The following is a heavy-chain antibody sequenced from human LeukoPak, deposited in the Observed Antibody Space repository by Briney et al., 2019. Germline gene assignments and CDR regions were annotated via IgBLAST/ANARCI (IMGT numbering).Heavy chain of an antibody. CDR1: GGSISSGSYY. V-gene: IGHV4-61*02. CDR3: ARVVPAIPRYYYYYMDV. CDR2: IYTSGST. D-gene: IGHD2-2*01. Sequence: PSQTLSLTCTVSGGSISSGSYYWSWIRQPAGKGLEWIGRIYTSGSTNYNPSLKSRVTISVDTSKNQFSLKLSSVTAADTAVYYCARVVPAIPRYYYYYMDVWGKGTTVTVSS. J-gene: IGHJ6*03.